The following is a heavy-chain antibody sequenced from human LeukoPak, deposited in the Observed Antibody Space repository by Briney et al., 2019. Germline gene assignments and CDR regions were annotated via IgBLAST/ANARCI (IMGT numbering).Heavy chain of an antibody. V-gene: IGHV1-3*01. Sequence: ASVKVSCKASGYTFTSYAMHWVRQAPGQRLEWMGWINAGNGNTKYSQKFQGRVTITRDTSASTAYMELSSLRSEDTAVYYCARGGSVGATPDYWGQGTLVTVSS. CDR3: ARGGSVGATPDY. D-gene: IGHD1-26*01. CDR2: INAGNGNT. CDR1: GYTFTSYA. J-gene: IGHJ4*02.